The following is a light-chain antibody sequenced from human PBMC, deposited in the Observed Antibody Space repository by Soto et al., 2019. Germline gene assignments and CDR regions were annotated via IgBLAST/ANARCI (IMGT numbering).Light chain of an antibody. CDR3: QQCNNWPRT. V-gene: IGKV3-15*01. J-gene: IGKJ2*01. Sequence: EIVMTQSPATLSVSPGERATVSCRASQSVSSNLAWYQQKPGQAPRLLIYGASTRATGIPARFSGSGSGTEFTLTIGSLQSEDVAFYYCQQCNNWPRTFGQGTKLEIK. CDR2: GAS. CDR1: QSVSSN.